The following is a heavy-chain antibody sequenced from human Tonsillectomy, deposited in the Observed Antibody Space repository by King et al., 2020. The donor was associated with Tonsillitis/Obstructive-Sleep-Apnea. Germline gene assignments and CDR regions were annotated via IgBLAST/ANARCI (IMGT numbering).Heavy chain of an antibody. D-gene: IGHD6-13*01. Sequence: QVQLVESGAEVKKPGASVTVSCKASGYTFTGYYMHWVRQAPGQGLEWMGWINPNSGGRSYAQKFQGRVTMTRDTSISTAYMELSRLRSDDTAVYYCARSSSTLWWYFDLWGRGTLVTVSS. V-gene: IGHV1-2*02. CDR3: ARSSSTLWWYFDL. CDR1: GYTFTGYY. CDR2: INPNSGGR. J-gene: IGHJ2*01.